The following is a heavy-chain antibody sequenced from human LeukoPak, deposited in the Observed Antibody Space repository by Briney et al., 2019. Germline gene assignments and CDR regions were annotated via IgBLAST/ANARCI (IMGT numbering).Heavy chain of an antibody. CDR1: GFTFSSYG. J-gene: IGHJ4*02. V-gene: IGHV3-30*02. CDR3: AHDPDTYYYDSSGSPDDY. D-gene: IGHD3-22*01. CDR2: IRYDGSNK. Sequence: GGSLRLSCAASGFTFSSYGMHWVRQAPGKGLEWVAFIRYDGSNKYYADSVKGRFTISRDNSKNTLYLQMNSLRAEDTAEYYCAHDPDTYYYDSSGSPDDYWGQGTLVTVSS.